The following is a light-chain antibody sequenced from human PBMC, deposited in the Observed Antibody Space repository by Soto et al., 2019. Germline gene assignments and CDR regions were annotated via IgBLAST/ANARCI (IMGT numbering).Light chain of an antibody. CDR3: SAYRSIGTRV. J-gene: IGLJ2*01. CDR1: SSDIGGYNF. CDR2: DVT. V-gene: IGLV2-14*03. Sequence: QSVLTQPASVSGSPGQTITISCTGTSSDIGGYNFVSWYHQHPGKAPKLIIHDVTHRPSGVSKRFSGSKSGNTASLTISTLQAEDEADYYCSAYRSIGTRVFGGGTQLTVL.